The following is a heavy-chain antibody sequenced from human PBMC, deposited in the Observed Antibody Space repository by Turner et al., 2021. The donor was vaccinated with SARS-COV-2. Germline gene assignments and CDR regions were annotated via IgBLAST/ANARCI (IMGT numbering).Heavy chain of an antibody. V-gene: IGHV3-30*04. Sequence: QVQLVESGGGVVQPGRSLRLSCAASGFTFSSYAMHWVRQAPGKGLEWVAVTSYDGSNKYYADSVKGRFTISRDNSKNTLYLQMNSLRTEDTAVYYCARDPVVVVAATYFYYGMDVWGQGTTVTVSS. CDR2: TSYDGSNK. D-gene: IGHD2-15*01. CDR3: ARDPVVVVAATYFYYGMDV. CDR1: GFTFSSYA. J-gene: IGHJ6*02.